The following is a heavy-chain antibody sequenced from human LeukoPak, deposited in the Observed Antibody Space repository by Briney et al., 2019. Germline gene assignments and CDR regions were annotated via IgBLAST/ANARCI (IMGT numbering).Heavy chain of an antibody. V-gene: IGHV4-39*01. CDR3: VRLRGYCSGGSCYHYFDY. Sequence: SETLSLTCTVSGGSISSSSYYWGWIRQPPGKGLEWIGSIYYSGSTYYNPSLKSRVTISVDTSKNQFSLKLSSVTAADTAVYYCVRLRGYCSGGSCYHYFDYWGQGTLVTVPS. CDR2: IYYSGST. CDR1: GGSISSSSYY. D-gene: IGHD2-15*01. J-gene: IGHJ4*02.